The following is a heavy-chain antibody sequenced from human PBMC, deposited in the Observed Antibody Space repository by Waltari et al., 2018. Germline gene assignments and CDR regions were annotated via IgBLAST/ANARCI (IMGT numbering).Heavy chain of an antibody. Sequence: QLQLQESGPGLVKPSETLSLTCTVSGGSISSSSYYWGWIRQPPGKGLAWIGSIYYSGSTYYNPSLKSRVTISVDTSKNQFSLKLSSVTAADTAVYYCARRPYYDFEDYMDVWGKGTTVTVSS. D-gene: IGHD3-3*01. CDR2: IYYSGST. V-gene: IGHV4-39*01. CDR3: ARRPYYDFEDYMDV. J-gene: IGHJ6*03. CDR1: GGSISSSSYY.